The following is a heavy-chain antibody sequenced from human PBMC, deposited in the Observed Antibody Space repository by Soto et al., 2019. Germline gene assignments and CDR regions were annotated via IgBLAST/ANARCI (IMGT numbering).Heavy chain of an antibody. Sequence: PGESLTISSRVSGDRFVHHGFAWMRQMPGKGLEWMGIIFPADSDTRYSPSFQGQVTFSVDKSITTAYLQWTSLKASDTAIYYCARQKSDKGVFDRWGQGTLVTVSS. CDR2: IFPADSDT. CDR1: GDRFVHHG. V-gene: IGHV5-51*01. D-gene: IGHD3-9*01. CDR3: ARQKSDKGVFDR. J-gene: IGHJ4*02.